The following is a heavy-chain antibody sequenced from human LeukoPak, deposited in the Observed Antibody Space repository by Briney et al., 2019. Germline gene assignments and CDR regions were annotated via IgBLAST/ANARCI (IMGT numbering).Heavy chain of an antibody. CDR1: GFTFNDYY. Sequence: PGGSLRLSCAASGFTFNDYYMSWIRQAPGKGLEWVSYISSGSSYTNYADTVKGRFTISRDNAKNSLYLQMNSLRAEDTAVYYCARTSGVTRGYHSEYWGQGTLVTVSS. D-gene: IGHD4-23*01. CDR3: ARTSGVTRGYHSEY. V-gene: IGHV3-11*03. CDR2: ISSGSSYT. J-gene: IGHJ4*02.